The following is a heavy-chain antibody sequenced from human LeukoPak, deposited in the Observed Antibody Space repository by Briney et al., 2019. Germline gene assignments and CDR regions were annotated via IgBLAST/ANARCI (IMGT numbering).Heavy chain of an antibody. CDR3: ASDLG. Sequence: PGGSLRLSCAASGFSFTSYWMHWVRQPPGKGLVWVSRVDHDGSGTAYADSVTGRFTISRDNTKNTVYLQMNSLRAEDTVVYYCASDLGWGQGTLVTVSS. CDR2: VDHDGSGT. CDR1: GFSFTSYW. J-gene: IGHJ4*02. V-gene: IGHV3-74*01.